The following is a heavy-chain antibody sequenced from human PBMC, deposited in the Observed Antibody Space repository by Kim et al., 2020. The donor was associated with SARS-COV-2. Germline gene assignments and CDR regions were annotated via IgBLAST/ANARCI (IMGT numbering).Heavy chain of an antibody. Sequence: GGSLRLSCAASGFTFSSYGMHWVRQAPGKGLEWVAVISYDGSNNYYADSVKGRFTISRDNSKNTLYLQMNSLGAEDTAVYYCAKGIPGWFGEARGGMDVWGQGTTVTVSS. J-gene: IGHJ6*02. CDR2: ISYDGSNN. CDR3: AKGIPGWFGEARGGMDV. V-gene: IGHV3-30*18. CDR1: GFTFSSYG. D-gene: IGHD3-10*01.